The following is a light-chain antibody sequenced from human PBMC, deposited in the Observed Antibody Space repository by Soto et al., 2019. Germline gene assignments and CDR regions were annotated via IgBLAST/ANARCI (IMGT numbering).Light chain of an antibody. V-gene: IGKV3-20*01. CDR2: GAS. J-gene: IGKJ5*01. CDR1: QSVSSSY. Sequence: EIVLTQSPGTLSLSPGERATLSCRASQSVSSSYLAWYQQKPGQAPRPLIYGASSRAIGIPDRFSGSGSGTDFTLTISRLEPEDFALYHCQQYGTSPITXGQGTRLEIK. CDR3: QQYGTSPIT.